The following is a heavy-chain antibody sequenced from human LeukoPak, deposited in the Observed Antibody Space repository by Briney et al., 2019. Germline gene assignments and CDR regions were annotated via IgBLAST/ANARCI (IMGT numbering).Heavy chain of an antibody. V-gene: IGHV4-30-2*01. D-gene: IGHD2-2*01. J-gene: IGHJ4*02. CDR1: GASISPYY. CDR2: IYHSGST. Sequence: SETLSLTCTVSGASISPYYWNWIRQPPGKGLEWIGYIYHSGSTYYNPSLKSRVTISVDRSKNQFSLKLSSVTAADTAVYYCARRYCSSTSCFTHEYYFDYWGQGTLVTVSS. CDR3: ARRYCSSTSCFTHEYYFDY.